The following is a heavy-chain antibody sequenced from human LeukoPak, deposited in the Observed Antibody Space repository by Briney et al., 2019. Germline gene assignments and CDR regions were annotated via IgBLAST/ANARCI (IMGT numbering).Heavy chain of an antibody. J-gene: IGHJ6*03. CDR1: GGSISSSSHY. CDR3: ARHIYYYYYYMDV. Sequence: SETLSLTCTVSGGSISSSSHYWGWIRQPPGKGLDWIGSIYYSGGSYYNPSLKSRVTISVDTSKNQFSLRLSSVTAADTAVYYCARHIYYYYYYMDVRGKGTTVTVSS. CDR2: IYYSGGS. V-gene: IGHV4-39*01.